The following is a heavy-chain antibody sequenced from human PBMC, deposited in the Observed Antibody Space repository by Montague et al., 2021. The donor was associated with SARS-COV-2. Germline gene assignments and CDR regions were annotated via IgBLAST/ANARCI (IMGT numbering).Heavy chain of an antibody. CDR2: IYYSGST. J-gene: IGHJ4*02. V-gene: IGHV4-39*07. D-gene: IGHD3-22*01. CDR1: VGSISSNNCY. CDR3: ARDGLYYDRSGPSNFDY. Sequence: SETLSLTCTVSVGSISSNNCYWGWIRQPPGKALEWIGSIYYSGSTXYNPSLKSRVTMSVDTSENQFSLKLSSVTAADTAVYYCARDGLYYDRSGPSNFDYWGQGTLVTVSS.